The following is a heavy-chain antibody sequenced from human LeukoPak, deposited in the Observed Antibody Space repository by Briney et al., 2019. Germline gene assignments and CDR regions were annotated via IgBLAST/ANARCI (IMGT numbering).Heavy chain of an antibody. Sequence: GGSLRLSCAASGFTFSSCAMSWVRQAPGKGLEWVSPISGSGGSTYYADSVKGRFTISRDNSKNTLYLQMNSLRAEDTAVYYCARRQTYYYDSSGYLFDYWGQGTLVTVSS. CDR3: ARRQTYYYDSSGYLFDY. CDR2: ISGSGGST. CDR1: GFTFSSCA. J-gene: IGHJ4*02. D-gene: IGHD3-22*01. V-gene: IGHV3-23*01.